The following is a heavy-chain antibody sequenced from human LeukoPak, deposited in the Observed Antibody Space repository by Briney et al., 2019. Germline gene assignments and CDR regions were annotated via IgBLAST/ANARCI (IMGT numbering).Heavy chain of an antibody. CDR3: AKEMISYGSGSYSHICYFDY. Sequence: PGGSLRLSCAASGFTFTSYSMNWVRQAPGKGLEWVSSISSSSSYIYYADAVKGRVTISRDNSKNTLYLQMNSLRAEDTAVYYCAKEMISYGSGSYSHICYFDYWGQGTLVTVSS. D-gene: IGHD3-10*01. J-gene: IGHJ4*02. CDR1: GFTFTSYS. V-gene: IGHV3-21*04. CDR2: ISSSSSYI.